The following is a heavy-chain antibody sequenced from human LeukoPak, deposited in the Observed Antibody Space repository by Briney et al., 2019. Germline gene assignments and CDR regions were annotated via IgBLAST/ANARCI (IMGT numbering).Heavy chain of an antibody. CDR2: ISGNNDNP. D-gene: IGHD2-2*01. Sequence: APVRVSCKTSGYTFSNFGISWVRQAPGQGLEWMGWISGNNDNPNYGQKFQGRFTVTTDSSTSTAYMELRNLTFDDTAVYYCARDGTSTDDYWGQGTLVTVSS. CDR3: ARDGTSTDDY. CDR1: GYTFSNFG. J-gene: IGHJ4*02. V-gene: IGHV1-18*01.